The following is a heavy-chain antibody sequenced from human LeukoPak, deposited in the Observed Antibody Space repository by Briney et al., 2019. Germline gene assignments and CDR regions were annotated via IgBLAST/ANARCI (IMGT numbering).Heavy chain of an antibody. D-gene: IGHD3-10*01. CDR2: ISSSSSYI. V-gene: IGHV3-21*01. J-gene: IGHJ4*02. Sequence: GGSLRLSCAASGFTFSSYSMNWVRQAPGKGLEWVSSISSSSSYIYYADSVKGRFTISRDNAKNSLYLQMNSLRAEDTAVYYCAKDLIWFGEFYFDYWGQGTLVTVSS. CDR3: AKDLIWFGEFYFDY. CDR1: GFTFSSYS.